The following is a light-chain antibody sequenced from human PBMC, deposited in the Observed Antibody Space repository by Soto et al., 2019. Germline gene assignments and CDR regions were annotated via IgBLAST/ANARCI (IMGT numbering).Light chain of an antibody. CDR2: DVS. CDR1: SSDFGAYNY. J-gene: IGLJ2*01. Sequence: QSALTQPASVSGSPGQSITISCTGTSSDFGAYNYVSWYQQHPGKAHKLMIYDVSNRPSGVSNRFSGSKSGNTASLTISGLQAEDEADYYCSSYTTSTTVLFGGGTKLTVL. CDR3: SSYTTSTTVL. V-gene: IGLV2-14*01.